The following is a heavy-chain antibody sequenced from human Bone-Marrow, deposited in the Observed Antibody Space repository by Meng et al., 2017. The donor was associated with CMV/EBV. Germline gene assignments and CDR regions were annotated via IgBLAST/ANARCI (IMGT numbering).Heavy chain of an antibody. Sequence: ASVKVSCKASGYTFTSYSMSWVRQAPGQGLEWMGGINPICGGTNYAQKFQGRVTITTDKSMSTAYMELSRLRSDDTAVYYCARQLKSTCAGRNYCYYYGMDVWGQGTTVTVSS. CDR1: GYTFTSYS. CDR3: ARQLKSTCAGRNYCYYYGMDV. J-gene: IGHJ6*02. CDR2: INPICGGT. V-gene: IGHV1-2*02. D-gene: IGHD5-18*01.